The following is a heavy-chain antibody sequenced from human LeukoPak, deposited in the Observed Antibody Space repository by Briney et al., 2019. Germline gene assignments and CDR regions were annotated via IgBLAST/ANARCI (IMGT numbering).Heavy chain of an antibody. D-gene: IGHD3-10*01. Sequence: GGSLRLSCAASGFTFGIYWMSWVRQSPGKGLEWVANIKPDGGEKYYMDSVKGRFTISRDNAKNALYLEMNSLRVEDTTVNYCARERLYSGSGSTYPYYDYWGQGTLVTVSS. CDR1: GFTFGIYW. V-gene: IGHV3-7*01. CDR2: IKPDGGEK. CDR3: ARERLYSGSGSTYPYYDY. J-gene: IGHJ4*02.